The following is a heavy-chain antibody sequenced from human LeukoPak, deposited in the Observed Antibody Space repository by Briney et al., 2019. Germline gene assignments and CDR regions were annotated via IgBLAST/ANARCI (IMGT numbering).Heavy chain of an antibody. Sequence: GESLKISCKGYGNSFTNNWIACVRQMPGKGLEWIGIINPDNSDTQYIPPFHGQVTISVDKSITTAYLKWSSLKASDNAKYYCAKRRNDVYDTSPWDTDYWGQGTLVTVSS. CDR3: AKRRNDVYDTSPWDTDY. CDR2: INPDNSDT. V-gene: IGHV5-51*01. CDR1: GNSFTNNW. D-gene: IGHD3-22*01. J-gene: IGHJ4*02.